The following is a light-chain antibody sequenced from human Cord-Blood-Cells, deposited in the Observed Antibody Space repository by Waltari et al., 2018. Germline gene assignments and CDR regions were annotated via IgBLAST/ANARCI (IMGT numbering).Light chain of an antibody. V-gene: IGLV2-14*01. CDR1: SSDAGGYNY. J-gene: IGLJ3*02. Sequence: QSALTQPAPVSGPPGQSITISCTGTSSDAGGYNYVSWYQQHPGKAPKLMIYDVSNRPSGVSNRFSGSKSGNTASLTISGLQAEDEADYYCSSYTSSSTWVFGGGTKLTVL. CDR3: SSYTSSSTWV. CDR2: DVS.